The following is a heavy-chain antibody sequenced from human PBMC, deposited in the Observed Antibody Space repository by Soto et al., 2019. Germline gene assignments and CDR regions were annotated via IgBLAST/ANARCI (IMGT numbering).Heavy chain of an antibody. CDR3: ARPCRGYDPCYCYGSDF. CDR2: ISSSSSYI. CDR1: GFTFSSYS. Sequence: EVQLVESGGGLVKPGGSLRLSCAASGFTFSSYSMNWVRQAPGKGLEWVSSISSSSSYIYYADSVKGRFTISRDNAKNSLFLKMTSLRAEDTAVYYWARPCRGYDPCYCYGSDFWAKGTTVTPSS. J-gene: IGHJ6*04. D-gene: IGHD5-12*01. V-gene: IGHV3-21*01.